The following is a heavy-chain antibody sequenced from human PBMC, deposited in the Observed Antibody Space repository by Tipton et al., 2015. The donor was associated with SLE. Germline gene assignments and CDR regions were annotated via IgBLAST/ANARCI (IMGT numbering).Heavy chain of an antibody. CDR2: IYYSGST. V-gene: IGHV4-30-4*01. CDR3: ARGLGCYGDCVDY. D-gene: IGHD4-17*01. J-gene: IGHJ4*02. CDR1: GGSISSGDYY. Sequence: TLSLTCTVSGGSISSGDYYWSWIRQPPGKGLEWIGYIYYSGSTYYNPSLKSRVTISVDTSNNQFSLKLSSVTAADTAVYYCARGLGCYGDCVDYWGQGTLVTVSS.